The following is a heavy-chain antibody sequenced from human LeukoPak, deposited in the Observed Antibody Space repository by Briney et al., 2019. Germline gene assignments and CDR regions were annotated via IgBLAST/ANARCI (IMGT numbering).Heavy chain of an antibody. V-gene: IGHV3-21*01. CDR3: ARVVWGATFYYYMDV. J-gene: IGHJ6*03. Sequence: PGGSLRLSCAASGFTFSSYAMSWVRQAPGKGLEWVSAISSSGSYIYYADSVKGRFTISRDNAKKSVYLQMNGLRAEDTAVYYCARVVWGATFYYYMDVWGKGTTVTISS. CDR1: GFTFSSYA. CDR2: ISSSGSYI. D-gene: IGHD1-26*01.